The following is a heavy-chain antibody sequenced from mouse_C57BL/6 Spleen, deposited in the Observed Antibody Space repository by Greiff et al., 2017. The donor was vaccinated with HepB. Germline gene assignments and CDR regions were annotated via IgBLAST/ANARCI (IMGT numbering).Heavy chain of an antibody. CDR2: IYPRSGNT. Sequence: VKLVESGAELARPGASVKLSCKASGYTFTSYGISWVKQRTGQGLEWIGEIYPRSGNTYYNEKFKGKATLTADKSSSTAYMELRSLTSEDSAVYFCARFDYDYDWFAYWGQGTLVTVSA. V-gene: IGHV1-81*01. D-gene: IGHD2-4*01. J-gene: IGHJ3*01. CDR1: GYTFTSYG. CDR3: ARFDYDYDWFAY.